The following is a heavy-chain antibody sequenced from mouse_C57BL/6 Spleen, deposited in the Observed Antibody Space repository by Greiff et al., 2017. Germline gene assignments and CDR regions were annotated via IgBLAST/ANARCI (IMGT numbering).Heavy chain of an antibody. D-gene: IGHD3-1*01. Sequence: RVESGASVKMSCKASGYTFTDYNMHWVKQSHGKSLEWIGYINPNNGGTSYNQKFKGKATLTVNKSSSTAYMELRSLTSEDSAVYYCASGPPNYAMDYWGQGTSVAVSS. CDR1: GYTFTDYN. CDR2: INPNNGGT. J-gene: IGHJ4*01. CDR3: ASGPPNYAMDY. V-gene: IGHV1-22*01.